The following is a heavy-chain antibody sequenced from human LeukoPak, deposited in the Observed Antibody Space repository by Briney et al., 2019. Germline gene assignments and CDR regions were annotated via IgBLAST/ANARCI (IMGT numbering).Heavy chain of an antibody. CDR3: ARRGRNDYYFDY. CDR1: GGSISSYY. CDR2: IYDSGST. D-gene: IGHD2-21*02. V-gene: IGHV4-59*08. Sequence: SSETLSLTCTVSGGSISSYYWSWIRQPPGKGLEWIGYIYDSGSTNYNPSLKSRSTISVDTSKNQFSLKLSSVTAADTAVYYCARRGRNDYYFDYWGQGTLVTVSS. J-gene: IGHJ4*02.